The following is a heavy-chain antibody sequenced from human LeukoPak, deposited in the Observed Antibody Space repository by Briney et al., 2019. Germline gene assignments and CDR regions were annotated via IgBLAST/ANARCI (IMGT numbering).Heavy chain of an antibody. V-gene: IGHV4-59*01. J-gene: IGHJ4*02. CDR2: IYYSGST. CDR1: GGSISSYY. CDR3: AREAPTMVRGVTMDYFDY. Sequence: SETLSLTCTVSGGSISSYYWSWIRQPPGKGLEWIGYIYYSGSTNYNPSLKSRVTILVDTSKNQFSLKLSSVTAADTAVYYCAREAPTMVRGVTMDYFDYWGQGTLVTVSS. D-gene: IGHD3-10*01.